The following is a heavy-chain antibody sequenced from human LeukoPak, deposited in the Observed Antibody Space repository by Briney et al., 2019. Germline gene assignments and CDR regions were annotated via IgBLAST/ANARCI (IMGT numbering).Heavy chain of an antibody. D-gene: IGHD6-19*01. CDR2: IYYSGST. V-gene: IGHV4-59*08. J-gene: IGHJ4*02. Sequence: SETPSLTCTVSGGSISSYYWSWIRQPPGKGLEWIGYIYYSGSTNYNPSLKSRVTISVDTSKNQFSLKLSSVTAADTAVYYCARRPAVAGPYYFDYWGQGTLVTVSS. CDR1: GGSISSYY. CDR3: ARRPAVAGPYYFDY.